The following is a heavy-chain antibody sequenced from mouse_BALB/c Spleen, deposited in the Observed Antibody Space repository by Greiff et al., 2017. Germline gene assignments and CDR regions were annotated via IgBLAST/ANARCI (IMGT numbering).Heavy chain of an antibody. CDR2: ISDGGSYT. CDR1: GFTFSDYY. Sequence: DVQLVESGGGLVKPGGSLKLSCAASGFTFSDYYMYWVRQTPEKRLEWVATISDGGSYTYYPDSVKGRFTISRDNAKNNLYLQMSSLKSEDTAMYYCARVLEAMDYWGQGTSVTVSS. CDR3: ARVLEAMDY. J-gene: IGHJ4*01. V-gene: IGHV5-4*02.